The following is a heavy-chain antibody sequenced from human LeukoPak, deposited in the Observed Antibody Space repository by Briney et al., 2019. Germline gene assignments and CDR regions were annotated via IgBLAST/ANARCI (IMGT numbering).Heavy chain of an antibody. D-gene: IGHD3-10*01. CDR2: IGGGGSYI. CDR1: GVSFSGYA. V-gene: IGHV3-21*01. CDR3: ARENRYYASGTYYKINDY. Sequence: GGSLRLSCAVSGVSFSGYAMHWVRQAPGKGLEWVSSIGGGGSYIYYADSVKGRFTISRDNAKNSLYLQMNSLRAEDTAVYYCARENRYYASGTYYKINDYWGQGTLVTVSS. J-gene: IGHJ4*02.